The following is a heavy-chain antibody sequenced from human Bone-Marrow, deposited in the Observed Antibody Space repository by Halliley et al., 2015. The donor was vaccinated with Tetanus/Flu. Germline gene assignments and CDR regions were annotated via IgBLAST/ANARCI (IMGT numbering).Heavy chain of an antibody. CDR1: GYSFTSYW. V-gene: IGHV5-51*03. D-gene: IGHD6-13*01. Sequence: QLVQSGAEVKKPGESLKISCKGSGYSFTSYWIGWVRQLPGKGLEWMGFIYPGDSHTKYSPSFEGQVTISADKSISTAYLQWSGLKASDTAMYYCVRRSAAGKPANNYYYYYGLDVWGQGTTVTVSS. CDR3: VRRSAAGKPANNYYYYYGLDV. J-gene: IGHJ6*02. CDR2: IYPGDSHT.